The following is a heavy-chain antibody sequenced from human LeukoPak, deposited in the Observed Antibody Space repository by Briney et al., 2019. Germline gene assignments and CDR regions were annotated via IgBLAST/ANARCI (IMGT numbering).Heavy chain of an antibody. V-gene: IGHV1-69*06. CDR1: GGPFSSYA. CDR2: ILPIFNTA. Sequence: SVKVSCKASGGPFSSYAINWVRQAPGQGLEWMGGILPIFNTAYYSQKFQGRVTITADKSTSTAYMELSSLRSEDTAVYFCARAAWELSSTYYFDYWGQGSLVTVSS. J-gene: IGHJ4*02. CDR3: ARAAWELSSTYYFDY. D-gene: IGHD1-26*01.